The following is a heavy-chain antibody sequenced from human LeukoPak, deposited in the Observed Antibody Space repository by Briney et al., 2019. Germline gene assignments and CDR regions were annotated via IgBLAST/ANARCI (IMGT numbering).Heavy chain of an antibody. CDR2: ISGDGGST. CDR1: GFTFDDYA. CDR3: AKSKNYYDSSGCFDY. V-gene: IGHV3-43*02. J-gene: IGHJ4*02. D-gene: IGHD3-22*01. Sequence: PGGSLRLSRAASGFTFDDYAMHWVRQAPGKGLEWVSLISGDGGSTYYADSVKGRFTISRDNSKNSLYLQMNSLRTEDTALYYCAKSKNYYDSSGCFDYWGQGTLVTVSS.